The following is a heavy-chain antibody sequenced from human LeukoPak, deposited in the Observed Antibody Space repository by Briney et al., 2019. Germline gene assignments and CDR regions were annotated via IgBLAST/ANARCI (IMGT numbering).Heavy chain of an antibody. D-gene: IGHD3/OR15-3a*01. CDR3: ARDSFWTRFDP. CDR1: GXTFSNSW. V-gene: IGHV3-7*05. CDR2: IKQDGSNK. Sequence: GGSLRLSCAASGXTFSNSWLTWVRQAPGKGLEWVANIKQDGSNKYYVDSVKGRFTISRDNAKDSLYLQMHSLRAEDTAVYYCARDSFWTRFDPWGQGTLSPSPQ. J-gene: IGHJ5*02.